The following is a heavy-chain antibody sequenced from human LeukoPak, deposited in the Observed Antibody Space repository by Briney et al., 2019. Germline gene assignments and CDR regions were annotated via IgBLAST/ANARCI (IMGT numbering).Heavy chain of an antibody. D-gene: IGHD3-10*01. CDR1: GGSISSSSYY. Sequence: PSETLSLTCAVYGGSISSSSYYWGWIRQPPGKGLEWIGSIYYSGSTYYNPSLKSRVTISVDTSKNQFSLKLSSVTAADTAVYYCARASSHPLWFGGSNWFDPWGQGTLVTVSS. V-gene: IGHV4-39*01. CDR3: ARASSHPLWFGGSNWFDP. CDR2: IYYSGST. J-gene: IGHJ5*02.